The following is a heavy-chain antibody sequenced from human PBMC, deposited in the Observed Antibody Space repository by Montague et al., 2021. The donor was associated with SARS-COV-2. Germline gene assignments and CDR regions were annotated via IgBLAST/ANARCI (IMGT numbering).Heavy chain of an antibody. D-gene: IGHD2-21*01. V-gene: IGHV3-23*01. CDR1: GFTFSNFA. CDR3: ARHLYSCGSDAFDL. J-gene: IGHJ3*01. CDR2: IKGGGAGA. Sequence: SLRLSCAASGFTFSNFAMTWVRQAPGKGLEWVSSIKGGGAGAHYAASVTGRFTISRDNSKDTLFLYLNSLRVEDTAVYYCARHLYSCGSDAFDLWGQGTMVTVSS.